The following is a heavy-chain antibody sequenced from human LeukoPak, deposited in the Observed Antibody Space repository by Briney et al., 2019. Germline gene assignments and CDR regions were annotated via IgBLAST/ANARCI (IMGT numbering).Heavy chain of an antibody. Sequence: GGSLRLSCAASGFTFSYYAMSWVRQAPVKGLEWVSAISGSGGSTFYADSVKGRFTISRDNSKNTLYLQMNSLRAEDTAVYYCAKGRDGYNPSYFDYWGQGTLVTVSS. J-gene: IGHJ4*02. CDR3: AKGRDGYNPSYFDY. CDR2: ISGSGGST. CDR1: GFTFSYYA. D-gene: IGHD5-24*01. V-gene: IGHV3-23*01.